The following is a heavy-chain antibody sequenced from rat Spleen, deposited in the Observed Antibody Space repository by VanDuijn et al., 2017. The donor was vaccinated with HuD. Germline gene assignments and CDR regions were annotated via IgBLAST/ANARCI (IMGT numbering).Heavy chain of an antibody. Sequence: QVQLKESGPGLVQPSQTLSLTCTVSGFSLTNYGVSWVRQPPGKGLEWIGAIWSGGNTDYNSALKSRLSISRDTSKSQFLLKMNRPKTEFSAMYFCASSDKYDYYCSYYYVHFDYWGQGVMVTVSS. CDR1: GFSLTNYG. J-gene: IGHJ2*01. CDR3: ASSDKYDYYCSYYYVHFDY. V-gene: IGHV2-16*01. CDR2: IWSGGNT. D-gene: IGHD1-12*02.